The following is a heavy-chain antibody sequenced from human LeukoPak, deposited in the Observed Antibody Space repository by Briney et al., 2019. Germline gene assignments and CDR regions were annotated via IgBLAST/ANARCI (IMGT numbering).Heavy chain of an antibody. Sequence: GGSLRLSCAASGFTFNNYAMNWVRQAPGKGLEWISSISSSDVNTYYADSVKGRFTISRDNAKNSLYLQMNSLRAEDTAVYYCASPPHYGGNDYFDYWGQGTLVTVSS. V-gene: IGHV3-11*01. J-gene: IGHJ4*02. CDR1: GFTFNNYA. CDR2: ISSSDVNT. CDR3: ASPPHYGGNDYFDY. D-gene: IGHD4-23*01.